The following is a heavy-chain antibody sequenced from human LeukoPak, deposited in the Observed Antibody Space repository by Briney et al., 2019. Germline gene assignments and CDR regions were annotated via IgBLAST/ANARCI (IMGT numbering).Heavy chain of an antibody. J-gene: IGHJ3*02. D-gene: IGHD1-7*01. V-gene: IGHV4-30-4*08. CDR2: IYYSGST. CDR1: GGSISSGEYY. Sequence: SETLSLTCTVSGGSISSGEYYWSWIRQPPGKGLEWIGYIYYSGSTYYNPSLKSRVTISVDTSKNQFSLKLSSVTAADTAVYYCARVYWNYAFDIWGQGTMVTVSS. CDR3: ARVYWNYAFDI.